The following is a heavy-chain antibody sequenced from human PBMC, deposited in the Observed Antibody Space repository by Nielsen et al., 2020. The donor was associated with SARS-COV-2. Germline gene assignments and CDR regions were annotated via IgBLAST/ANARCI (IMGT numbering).Heavy chain of an antibody. CDR2: IKQDGSEK. CDR3: AKAGHDYGDYLPDY. CDR1: GFTFSSYW. J-gene: IGHJ4*02. D-gene: IGHD4-17*01. Sequence: GGSLRLSCAASGFTFSSYWMSWVRQAPGKGLEWVANIKQDGSEKYYVDSVKGRFTISRDNAKNSLYLQMNSLRAEDTAVYYCAKAGHDYGDYLPDYWGQGTLVTVSS. V-gene: IGHV3-7*03.